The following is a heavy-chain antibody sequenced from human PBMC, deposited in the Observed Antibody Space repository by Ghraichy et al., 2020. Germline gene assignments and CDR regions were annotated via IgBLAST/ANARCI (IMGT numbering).Heavy chain of an antibody. CDR1: GYTFSNFD. CDR3: ARGVRNLFFSDH. Sequence: ASVKVSCKASGYTFSNFDIIWVRQAAGQGLEWMGWMNPVSGNTNFLQKFRGRVTLTSDISISTAYMELSALISDDTAVYYCARGVRNLFFSDHWGHGTLVTGSS. J-gene: IGHJ4*01. V-gene: IGHV1-8*01. CDR2: MNPVSGNT. D-gene: IGHD1-14*01.